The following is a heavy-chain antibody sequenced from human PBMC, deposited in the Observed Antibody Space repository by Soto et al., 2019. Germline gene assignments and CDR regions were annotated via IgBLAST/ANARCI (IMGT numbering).Heavy chain of an antibody. D-gene: IGHD6-6*01. J-gene: IGHJ6*02. V-gene: IGHV3-74*01. CDR2: INSDGSST. CDR1: GFTFSSYW. CDR3: ARDLRSSSSGHYYYYGMDV. Sequence: GGSLRLSCAASGFTFSSYWMHWVRQAPGKGLVWVSRINSDGSSTSYADSVKGRFTISRDNAKNTLYLQMNSLRAEDTAVYYCARDLRSSSSGHYYYYGMDVWGQGTTVTVSS.